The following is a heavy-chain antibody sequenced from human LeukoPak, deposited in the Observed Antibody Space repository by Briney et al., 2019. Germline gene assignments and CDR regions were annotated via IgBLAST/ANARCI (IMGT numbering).Heavy chain of an antibody. CDR3: ARGDYDSSGPSVSEYFQH. D-gene: IGHD3-22*01. V-gene: IGHV4-34*01. CDR2: INHSGST. Sequence: PSETLSLTCAVYGGSFSGYYWSWIRQPPGKGLEWIGEINHSGSTNYNPSLKSRVTISVDTSKNQFSLKLSSVTAADTAVYYCARGDYDSSGPSVSEYFQHWGQGTLVTVSS. J-gene: IGHJ1*01. CDR1: GGSFSGYY.